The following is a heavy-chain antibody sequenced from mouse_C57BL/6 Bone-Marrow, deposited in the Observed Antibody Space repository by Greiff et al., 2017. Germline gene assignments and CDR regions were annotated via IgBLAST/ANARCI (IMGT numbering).Heavy chain of an antibody. V-gene: IGHV6-3*01. Sequence: EVQVVESGGGLVQPGGSMKLSCVASGFTFSNYWMNWVRQSPEKGLEWVAQIRLKSDNYATHYAESVKGRFTISRDDSKSSVYLQMNNLRAEDTGIYYCTESGSRVNWYFDVWGTGTTVTVSS. CDR3: TESGSRVNWYFDV. CDR1: GFTFSNYW. J-gene: IGHJ1*03. CDR2: IRLKSDNYAT. D-gene: IGHD1-1*01.